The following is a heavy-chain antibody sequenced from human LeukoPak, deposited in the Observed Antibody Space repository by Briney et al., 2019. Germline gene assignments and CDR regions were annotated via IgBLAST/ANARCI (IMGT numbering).Heavy chain of an antibody. CDR2: IKSKTDGGTT. V-gene: IGHV3-15*01. J-gene: IGHJ5*02. Sequence: GGSLRLSCAASGFTFSNAWMSCVRQAPGKGLEWVGRIKSKTDGGTTDYAAPVKGRFTISRDDSKNTLYLQMNSMKTEDTAVYYCTTVAAMATVNWFDPWGQGTLVTVSS. CDR1: GFTFSNAW. CDR3: TTVAAMATVNWFDP. D-gene: IGHD5-18*01.